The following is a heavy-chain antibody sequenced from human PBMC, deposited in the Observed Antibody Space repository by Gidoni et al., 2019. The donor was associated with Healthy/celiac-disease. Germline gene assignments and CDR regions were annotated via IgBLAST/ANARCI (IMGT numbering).Heavy chain of an antibody. J-gene: IGHJ6*02. CDR2: ISYDGSNK. Sequence: KGLEWVAVISYDGSNKYYADSVKGRFTISRDNSKNTLYLQMNSLRAEDTAVYYCARDLASYYDFWSGYYYYYGMDVWGQGTTVTVSS. CDR3: ARDLASYYDFWSGYYYYYGMDV. V-gene: IGHV3-30-3*01. D-gene: IGHD3-3*01.